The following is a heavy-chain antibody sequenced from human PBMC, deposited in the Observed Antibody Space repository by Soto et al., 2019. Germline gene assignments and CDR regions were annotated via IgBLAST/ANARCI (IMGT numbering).Heavy chain of an antibody. V-gene: IGHV1-24*01. CDR2: FDPEDGET. J-gene: IGHJ5*02. D-gene: IGHD2-15*01. CDR3: ATAVVVVAATPNWFDP. CDR1: GYTLTEFS. Sequence: ASVKVSCKVSGYTLTEFSMHWVRQAPGQGLEWMGGFDPEDGETIYAQKFQGRVTMTEDTSTDTAYMELSSLRSEDTAVYYCATAVVVVAATPNWFDPWGQGTLVTVSS.